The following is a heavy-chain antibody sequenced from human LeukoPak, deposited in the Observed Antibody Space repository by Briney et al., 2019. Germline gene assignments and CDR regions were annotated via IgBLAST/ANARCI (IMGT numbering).Heavy chain of an antibody. CDR1: GFTFSSYA. CDR2: ISYDGSNK. CDR3: ARDKGLTMVRGVIHIYYYYGMDV. J-gene: IGHJ6*02. D-gene: IGHD3-10*01. V-gene: IGHV3-30-3*01. Sequence: PGGSLRLSCAASGFTFSSYAMHWVRQAPGKGLEWVAVISYDGSNKYYADSVKGRFTISRDNSKNTLYLQMNSLRAEDTAVYYCARDKGLTMVRGVIHIYYYYGMDVWGQGTTVTVSS.